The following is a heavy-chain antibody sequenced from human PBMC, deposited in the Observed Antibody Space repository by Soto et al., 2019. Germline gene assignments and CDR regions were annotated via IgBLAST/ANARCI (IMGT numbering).Heavy chain of an antibody. V-gene: IGHV3-23*01. D-gene: IGHD4-17*01. CDR2: ISGSGGST. CDR3: AKASSTVTKEGHYYGMDV. CDR1: GFTFSSYA. Sequence: PGGSLRLSCAASGFTFSSYAMSWVHQAPGKGLEWVSAISGSGGSTYYADSVKGRFTISRDNSKNTLYLQMNSLRAEDTAVYYCAKASSTVTKEGHYYGMDVWGQGTTVTVSS. J-gene: IGHJ6*02.